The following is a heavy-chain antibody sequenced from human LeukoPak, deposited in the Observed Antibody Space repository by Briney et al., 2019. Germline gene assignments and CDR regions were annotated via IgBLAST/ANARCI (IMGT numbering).Heavy chain of an antibody. J-gene: IGHJ5*02. CDR2: IYSGGST. CDR1: GFTVSSNY. V-gene: IGHV3-66*02. Sequence: GGSLRLSCAASGFTVSSNYMSWVRQAPGKGLEWVSVIYSGGSTYYADSVKGRFTISRDNSKNTLYLQMNSLRAEDTAVYYCARGYVDTAMETNWFDPWGQGTLVTVSS. D-gene: IGHD5-18*01. CDR3: ARGYVDTAMETNWFDP.